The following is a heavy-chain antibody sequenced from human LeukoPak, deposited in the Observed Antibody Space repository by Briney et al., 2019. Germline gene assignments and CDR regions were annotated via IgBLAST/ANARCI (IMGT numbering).Heavy chain of an antibody. CDR3: ARDIHYDFWSGYRTTFDP. V-gene: IGHV7-4-1*02. CDR1: VYTFTSYA. D-gene: IGHD3-3*01. Sequence: ASVKVSCKASVYTFTSYAMNWVRQAPGQGLEWMGWINTNTGNPTYAQGLTGRFVFSLDTSVSTAYLQISSLKAEDTAVYYCARDIHYDFWSGYRTTFDPWGQGTLVTVSS. J-gene: IGHJ5*02. CDR2: INTNTGNP.